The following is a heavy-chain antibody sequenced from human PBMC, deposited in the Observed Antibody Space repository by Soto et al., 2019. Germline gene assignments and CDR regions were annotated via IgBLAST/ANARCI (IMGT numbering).Heavy chain of an antibody. Sequence: GGSLRLSCAASGFTFSSYAMSWVRQAPGKGLEWVSAISGSGGSTYYADSVKGRFTISRDNSKNTPYLQMNSLRAEDTAVYYWAKEDRVYDYIWGSYRQSFDYWGQGTLVTVSS. D-gene: IGHD3-16*02. V-gene: IGHV3-23*01. J-gene: IGHJ4*02. CDR1: GFTFSSYA. CDR3: AKEDRVYDYIWGSYRQSFDY. CDR2: ISGSGGST.